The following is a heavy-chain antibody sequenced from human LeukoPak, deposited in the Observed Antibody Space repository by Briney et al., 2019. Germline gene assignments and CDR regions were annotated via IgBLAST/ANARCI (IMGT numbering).Heavy chain of an antibody. CDR1: GGSISSYY. D-gene: IGHD6-13*01. V-gene: IGHV4-59*01. Sequence: SETLSLTCTVSGGSISSYYWSWIRQPPGEGLEWIGYIYYSGSTNYSPSLKSRVTISVDTSKNQFSLKLSSVTAADTAVYYCARSYSSSSYFDYRGQGTLVTVSS. CDR2: IYYSGST. J-gene: IGHJ4*02. CDR3: ARSYSSSSYFDY.